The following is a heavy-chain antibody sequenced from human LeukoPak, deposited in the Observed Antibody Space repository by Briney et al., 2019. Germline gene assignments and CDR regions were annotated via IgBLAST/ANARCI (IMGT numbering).Heavy chain of an antibody. Sequence: GASVKVSCKGSGYTFTSYGISWVRQAPGQGLEWMGWISAYNGNTNYAQKLQGRVTMTTDTSTSTAYMELRSLRSDDTAVYYCARDRYSYGYYYGMDVWGQGTTVTVSS. CDR3: ARDRYSYGYYYGMDV. V-gene: IGHV1-18*01. D-gene: IGHD5-18*01. CDR2: ISAYNGNT. J-gene: IGHJ6*02. CDR1: GYTFTSYG.